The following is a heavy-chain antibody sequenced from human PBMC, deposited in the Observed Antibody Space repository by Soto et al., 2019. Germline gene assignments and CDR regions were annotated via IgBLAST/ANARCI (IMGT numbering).Heavy chain of an antibody. CDR1: GFTFSDYY. J-gene: IGHJ6*02. CDR3: ARDRGIAEGGTDTYYYYYYGMDV. Sequence: QVQLVESGGGLVKSGGSLRLSCAASGFTFSDYYMSWIRQAPGKGLEWVSYISSSSIYTNYADSVQGRFTISRDNAKNSLYLRMNSLRAEDTAVYYCARDRGIAEGGTDTYYYYYYGMDVWGQGTTVTVSS. D-gene: IGHD6-13*01. V-gene: IGHV3-11*06. CDR2: ISSSSIYT.